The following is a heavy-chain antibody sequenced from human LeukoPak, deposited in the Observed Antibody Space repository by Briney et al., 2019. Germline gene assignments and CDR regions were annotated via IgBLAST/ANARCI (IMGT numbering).Heavy chain of an antibody. CDR1: GDSISYFY. J-gene: IGHJ5*02. CDR3: ARGAGDSSGYSHGFSLSS. CDR2: MSSSGNN. D-gene: IGHD3-22*01. V-gene: IGHV4-4*07. Sequence: PSETLSLTCSVSGDSISYFYWSWIRQAAGKGLEWIGRMSSSGNNDYNASLKSRVTMSVDTSKNQLSLKVISVTAADTAVYYCARGAGDSSGYSHGFSLSSWGQGTLVTVSS.